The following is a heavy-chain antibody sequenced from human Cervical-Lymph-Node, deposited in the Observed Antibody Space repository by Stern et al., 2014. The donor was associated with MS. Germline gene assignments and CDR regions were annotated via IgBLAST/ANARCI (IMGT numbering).Heavy chain of an antibody. J-gene: IGHJ4*02. CDR1: GGSISSGDYS. Sequence: VQLVQSGSGLVKPSQTLSLTCAVSGGSISSGDYSWTWIRQPPGKTLEYIGDIYYKGRTFYNPSLKMRVSISVDRSKNQFALKRTSMTAADAAVYYCARGADYWGQGILVTVSS. CDR2: IYYKGRT. V-gene: IGHV4-30-2*01. CDR3: ARGADY.